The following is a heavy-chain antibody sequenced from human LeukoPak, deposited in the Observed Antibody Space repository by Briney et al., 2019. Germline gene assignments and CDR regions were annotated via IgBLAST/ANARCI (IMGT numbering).Heavy chain of an antibody. CDR1: GYTFTGCY. CDR2: INPNSGGT. Sequence: ASVKVSCKASGYTFTGCYMHWVRQAPGQGLEWMGWINPNSGGTNYAQKFQGRVTMTKDTSISTAYMELSRLRSDDTAVYYCARVDGSGSYLFDYWGQGTLVTVSS. J-gene: IGHJ4*02. CDR3: ARVDGSGSYLFDY. D-gene: IGHD3-10*01. V-gene: IGHV1-2*02.